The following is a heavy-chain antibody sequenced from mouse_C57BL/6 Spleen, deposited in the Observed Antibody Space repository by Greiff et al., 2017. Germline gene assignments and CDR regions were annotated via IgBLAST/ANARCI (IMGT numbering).Heavy chain of an antibody. J-gene: IGHJ4*01. V-gene: IGHV1-66*01. D-gene: IGHD3-2*02. Sequence: VKLVESGPELVKPGASVKISCKASGYSFTSYYIHWVKQRPGQGLEWIGWIYPGSGNTKYNEKFKGRATLTADTSSSTAYMQLSSLTSEDSAVYYCAREQLRLHAMDYWGQGTSVTVSS. CDR1: GYSFTSYY. CDR3: AREQLRLHAMDY. CDR2: IYPGSGNT.